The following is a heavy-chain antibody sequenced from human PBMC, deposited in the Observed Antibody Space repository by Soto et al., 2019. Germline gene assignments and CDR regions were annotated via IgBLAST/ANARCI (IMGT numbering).Heavy chain of an antibody. J-gene: IGHJ4*01. V-gene: IGHV1-46*03. CDR1: GYTFTTYY. CDR2: LNPSGGST. Sequence: VASVKVSCKTSGYTFTTYYIHWVRQAPGQGLEWMGILNPSGGSTTFAQKFQGRVTMTRDTSTSTVYMELSRLRSEDTAVYYCASRGSSVYFHYWG. CDR3: ASRGSSVYFHY. D-gene: IGHD3-16*01.